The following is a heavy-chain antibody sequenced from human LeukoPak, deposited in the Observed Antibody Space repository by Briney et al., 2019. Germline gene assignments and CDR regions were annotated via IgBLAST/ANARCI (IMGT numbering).Heavy chain of an antibody. CDR1: GGSFSGYY. CDR2: INHSGST. CDR3: ARLVTGYCSGGSCFFGLIATPNWFDP. D-gene: IGHD2-15*01. Sequence: PSETLSLTCAVYGGSFSGYYWSWIRQPAGKGLEWIGEINHSGSTNYNPSLKSRVTISVDTSKNQFSLKLSSVTAADTAVYYCARLVTGYCSGGSCFFGLIATPNWFDPWGQGTLVTVSS. J-gene: IGHJ5*02. V-gene: IGHV4-34*01.